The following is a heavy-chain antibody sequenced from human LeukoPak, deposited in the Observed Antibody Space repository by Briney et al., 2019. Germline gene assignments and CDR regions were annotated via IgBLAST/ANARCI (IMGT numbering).Heavy chain of an antibody. CDR1: GGSISSSSYY. CDR3: ARDLASWFFDY. V-gene: IGHV4-39*02. Sequence: PSETLSLTCTVSGGSISSSSYYWGWIRQPPGKGLEWIGSIYYSGSTYYNPSLKSRVTISVDTSKNQFSLKLSSVTAADTAVYYCARDLASWFFDYWGQGTLVTVSS. D-gene: IGHD3-22*01. J-gene: IGHJ4*02. CDR2: IYYSGST.